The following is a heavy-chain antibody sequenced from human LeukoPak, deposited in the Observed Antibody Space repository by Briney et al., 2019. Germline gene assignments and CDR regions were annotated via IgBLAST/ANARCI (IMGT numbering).Heavy chain of an antibody. CDR1: GVTFNDYA. V-gene: IGHV1-69*10. D-gene: IGHD3-3*01. CDR2: FIPILGTA. J-gene: IGHJ6*04. Sequence: SVKVSCKASGVTFNDYALNWVRQAPGQGLEWMGVFIPILGTANSTQKFRDSVTITADISTNTAYMELSSLRSEDTAVYFCAGIPVFGVVLHQEPVWGKGTTVTVSS. CDR3: AGIPVFGVVLHQEPV.